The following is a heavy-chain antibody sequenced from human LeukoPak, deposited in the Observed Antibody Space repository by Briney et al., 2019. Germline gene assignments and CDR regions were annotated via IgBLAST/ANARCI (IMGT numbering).Heavy chain of an antibody. CDR1: GYTVSSYY. V-gene: IGHV3-53*01. CDR2: IYSGGST. Sequence: PGGSLRLFCAASGYTVSSYYMSWVRQAPGKGLEWVSVIYSGGSTYYAASLEGRFTISRDNAKYSLYLQMNSLRAEDTAVYYCARDIAGGTGYSSGWYVGYYYYYMDVWGKGTTVTVSS. D-gene: IGHD6-19*01. CDR3: ARDIAGGTGYSSGWYVGYYYYYMDV. J-gene: IGHJ6*03.